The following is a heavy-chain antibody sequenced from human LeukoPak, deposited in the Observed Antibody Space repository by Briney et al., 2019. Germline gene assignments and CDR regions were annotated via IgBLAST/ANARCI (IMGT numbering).Heavy chain of an antibody. CDR1: GFTFSSYS. Sequence: GGSLRLSCAASGFTFSSYSMNWVRQAPGKGLEWVSSISSSSSYIYYADSVRGRFTISRDNAKNSLYLQMNSLRVEDTAVFYCARAGRFLEWLPDPIDYWGQGTLVSVSS. CDR2: ISSSSSYI. J-gene: IGHJ4*02. V-gene: IGHV3-21*01. CDR3: ARAGRFLEWLPDPIDY. D-gene: IGHD3-3*01.